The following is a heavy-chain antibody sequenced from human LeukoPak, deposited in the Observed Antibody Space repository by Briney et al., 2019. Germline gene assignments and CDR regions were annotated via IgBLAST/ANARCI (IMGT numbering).Heavy chain of an antibody. D-gene: IGHD4-17*01. J-gene: IGHJ3*02. Sequence: GASVKVSCKVSGYTLTELSMHWVRQAPGKGLEWMGGFDPEDGETIYAQKFQGRVTMTEDTSTDTAYMELSSLRSEDTAVYYCATKRSLTVTNAFDIWGQGTMVTVSS. V-gene: IGHV1-24*01. CDR1: GYTLTELS. CDR3: ATKRSLTVTNAFDI. CDR2: FDPEDGET.